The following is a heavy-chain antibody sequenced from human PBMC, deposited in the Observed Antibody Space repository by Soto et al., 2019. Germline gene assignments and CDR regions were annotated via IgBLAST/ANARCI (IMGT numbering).Heavy chain of an antibody. J-gene: IGHJ6*02. V-gene: IGHV1-2*04. Sequence: ASVKVSCKASGYTFTDYSLQWVRQAPGQGLEWMGWINPNSGGTNYAQKFQGWVTMTRDTSISTAYMELSRLRSDDTAVYYCLGYSGYYSGGKYYYYGMHVWGQATTVTGSS. CDR2: INPNSGGT. CDR1: GYTFTDYS. CDR3: LGYSGYYSGGKYYYYGMHV. D-gene: IGHD5-12*01.